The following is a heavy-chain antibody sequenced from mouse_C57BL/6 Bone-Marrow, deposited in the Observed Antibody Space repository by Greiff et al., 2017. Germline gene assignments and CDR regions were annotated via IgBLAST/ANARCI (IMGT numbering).Heavy chain of an antibody. D-gene: IGHD2-12*01. CDR2: IDPSDSYT. J-gene: IGHJ4*01. Sequence: VQLQQPGAELVMPGASVKLSCKASGYTFTSYWMHWVKQRPGHGLEWIGEIDPSDSYTNYTQQFQGKSTLTVDKSSSTADMQLSSLTAEDSAVYYCARDYTLYAMDYWGQGTSVTVSS. CDR3: ARDYTLYAMDY. V-gene: IGHV1-69*01. CDR1: GYTFTSYW.